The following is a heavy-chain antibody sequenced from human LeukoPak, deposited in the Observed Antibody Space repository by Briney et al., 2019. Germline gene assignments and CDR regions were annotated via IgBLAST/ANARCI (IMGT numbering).Heavy chain of an antibody. CDR1: GFTFSSHW. CDR3: ARVIVATTTSYYFDY. V-gene: IGHV3-74*01. Sequence: GGSLRLSCAASGFTFSSHWMHWVRQAPGKGLGWVLRINSDGSSTSYADSVKGRFTISRDNAKNTLYLQMNSLRAEDTAVYYCARVIVATTTSYYFDYWGQGTLVTVSS. D-gene: IGHD5-12*01. CDR2: INSDGSST. J-gene: IGHJ4*02.